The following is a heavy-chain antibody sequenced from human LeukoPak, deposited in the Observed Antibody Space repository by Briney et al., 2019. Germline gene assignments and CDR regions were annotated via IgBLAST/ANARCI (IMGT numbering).Heavy chain of an antibody. CDR3: ARGVSWFSDGMDV. V-gene: IGHV3-53*01. J-gene: IGHJ6*02. D-gene: IGHD3-22*01. CDR1: GFIFSRDS. Sequence: GGSLRLSCAASGFIFSRDSMNWVRQAPGKGLEWVSVIYSGGSTYYADSVKGRFTISRDNSKNTLYLQMNSLRAEDTAVYYCARGVSWFSDGMDVWGQGTTVTVSS. CDR2: IYSGGST.